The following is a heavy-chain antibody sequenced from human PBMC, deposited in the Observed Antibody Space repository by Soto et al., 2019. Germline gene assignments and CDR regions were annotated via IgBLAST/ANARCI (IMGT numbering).Heavy chain of an antibody. Sequence: TLSLTCTVSGGSISSSSYYWGWIRQPPGKGLEWIGSIYYSGSTYYNPSLKSRVTISVDTSKNQFSLKLSSVTAADTAVYYCARGSHYNFDYWGQGTLVTVSS. CDR1: GGSISSSSYY. V-gene: IGHV4-39*01. J-gene: IGHJ4*02. D-gene: IGHD1-26*01. CDR3: ARGSHYNFDY. CDR2: IYYSGST.